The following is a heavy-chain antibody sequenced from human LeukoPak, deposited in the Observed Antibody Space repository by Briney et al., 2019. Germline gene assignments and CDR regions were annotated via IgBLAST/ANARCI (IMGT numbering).Heavy chain of an antibody. CDR2: IKQDGSEK. V-gene: IGHV3-7*01. J-gene: IGHJ5*02. CDR1: GFTFSSYW. D-gene: IGHD2-2*01. CDR3: ARDSGGIVVVPAFDP. Sequence: GGSLRLSCAASGFTFSSYWMSWVRQAPGKGLEWVANIKQDGSEKYYVDSVKGRFTISRDNAKNSLYLQMNSLRAEDTAVYYCARDSGGIVVVPAFDPWGQGTLVTVSS.